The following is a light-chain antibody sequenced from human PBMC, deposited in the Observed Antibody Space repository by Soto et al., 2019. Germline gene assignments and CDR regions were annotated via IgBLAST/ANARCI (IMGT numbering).Light chain of an antibody. CDR3: LLDYAYFWA. CDR1: QSISSW. J-gene: IGKJ1*01. Sequence: DILMTQSPSILSASVGDRVTITCRASQSISSWLAWYQQKPGKAPNLLIHKASHLESGVPSRFSGSGFGTDFTLTINSLQPEDFATYYCLLDYAYFWAFGQGTKVEVK. CDR2: KAS. V-gene: IGKV1-5*03.